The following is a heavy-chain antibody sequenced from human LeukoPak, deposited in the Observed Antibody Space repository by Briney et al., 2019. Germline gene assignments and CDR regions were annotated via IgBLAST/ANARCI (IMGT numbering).Heavy chain of an antibody. Sequence: GGSLRLSCAASGFTFSSYSMNWVRQAPGKGLEWVSSISSSSSYIYYADSVKGRFTIYRENAKNSLYLQMNSLRAEDTAVYYCARWPQKYYYDSSGYPPPYYYYMDVWGKGTTVTVSS. V-gene: IGHV3-21*01. CDR3: ARWPQKYYYDSSGYPPPYYYYMDV. D-gene: IGHD3-22*01. CDR1: GFTFSSYS. J-gene: IGHJ6*03. CDR2: ISSSSSYI.